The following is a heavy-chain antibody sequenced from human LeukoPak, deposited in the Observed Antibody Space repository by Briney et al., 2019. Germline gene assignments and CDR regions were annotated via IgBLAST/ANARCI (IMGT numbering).Heavy chain of an antibody. CDR3: ARGNSRGEYDFDY. J-gene: IGHJ4*02. D-gene: IGHD2/OR15-2a*01. Sequence: SVKVSCKASGGTFSSYAVSWVRQAPGQGLEWMGGITPIFGTANYAQKFQGRVTITADESTSTAYMELSSLRSEDTAVYYCARGNSRGEYDFDYWGQGTLVTVSS. CDR2: ITPIFGTA. CDR1: GGTFSSYA. V-gene: IGHV1-69*13.